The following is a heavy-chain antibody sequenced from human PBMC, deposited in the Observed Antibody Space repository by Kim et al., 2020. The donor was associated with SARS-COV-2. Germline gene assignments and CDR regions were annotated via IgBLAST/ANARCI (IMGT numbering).Heavy chain of an antibody. J-gene: IGHJ6*02. CDR3: ARVRCGGDCYSVSNYYYGMDV. V-gene: IGHV1-2*02. CDR2: INPNSGGT. CDR1: GYTFTGYY. Sequence: ASVKVSCKASGYTFTGYYMHWVRQAPGQGLEWMGWINPNSGGTNYAQKFQGRVTMTRDTSISTAYMELSRLRSDDTAVYYCARVRCGGDCYSVSNYYYGMDVWGQGTTVTVSS. D-gene: IGHD2-21*02.